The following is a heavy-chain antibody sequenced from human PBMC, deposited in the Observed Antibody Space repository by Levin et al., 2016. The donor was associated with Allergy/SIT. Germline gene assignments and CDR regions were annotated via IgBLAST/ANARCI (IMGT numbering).Heavy chain of an antibody. V-gene: IGHV1-18*01. CDR1: GGTFSSYA. J-gene: IGHJ6*02. CDR2: ISAYNGNT. D-gene: IGHD5-12*01. Sequence: ASVKVSCKASGGTFSSYAISWVRQAPGQGLEWLGWISAYNGNTNYAQKLQGRVTMTTDTSTSTAYMELRSLRSDDTAMYYCARDSGYDSSTYMDVVGPRDHGHRLL. CDR3: ARDSGYDSSTYMDV.